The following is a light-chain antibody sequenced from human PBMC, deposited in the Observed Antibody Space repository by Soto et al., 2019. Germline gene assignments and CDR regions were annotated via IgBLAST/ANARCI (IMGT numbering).Light chain of an antibody. CDR2: ANS. CDR3: QSYDSSLNVV. CDR1: SSNIGAGYD. J-gene: IGLJ2*01. V-gene: IGLV1-40*01. Sequence: QSVLTQPPSVSGAPGQRVTISCTGSSSNIGAGYDVHWYQQLPGTAPKLLIYANSNRPSGVPDRFSGSKSGTSASLAITGLQAEDEADYYCQSYDSSLNVVFSGGTKLTVL.